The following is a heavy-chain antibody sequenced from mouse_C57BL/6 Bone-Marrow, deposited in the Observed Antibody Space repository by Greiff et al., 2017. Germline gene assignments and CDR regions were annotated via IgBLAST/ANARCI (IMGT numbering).Heavy chain of an antibody. CDR1: GYTFTSYG. D-gene: IGHD2-10*01. CDR3: ARSYPWYFDV. Sequence: QVQLQQSGAELARPGASVKLSCKASGYTFTSYGISWVKQRTGQGLEWIGEIYPRSGNTYYTEKFKGTATLHSDKSSSTAYMELRSLTSEDSAVYFCARSYPWYFDVWGTGPTVTVSS. CDR2: IYPRSGNT. J-gene: IGHJ1*03. V-gene: IGHV1-81*01.